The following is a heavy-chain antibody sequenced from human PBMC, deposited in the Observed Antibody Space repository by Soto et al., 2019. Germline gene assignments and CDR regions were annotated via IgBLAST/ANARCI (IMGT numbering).Heavy chain of an antibody. J-gene: IGHJ3*01. CDR3: TKGASTSCFSAFDL. CDR2: ISWNSGNI. Sequence: EVQLVESGGGLVQPGRSLRLSCTASGFTFDDYAMHWVRQAPGKGLEWVSSISWNSGNIVYADSVRGRFTISRDNAKTSLHLQRNSLRAEDTALYYCTKGASTSCFSAFDLWGQGTMVTVSS. D-gene: IGHD2-2*01. CDR1: GFTFDDYA. V-gene: IGHV3-9*01.